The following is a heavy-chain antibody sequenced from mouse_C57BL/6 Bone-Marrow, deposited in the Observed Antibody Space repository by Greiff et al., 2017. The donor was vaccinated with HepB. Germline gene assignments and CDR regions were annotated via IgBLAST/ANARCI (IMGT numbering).Heavy chain of an antibody. CDR3: ARGIYYDYWYFDV. Sequence: QVQLKESGAELARPGASVKLSCKASGYTFTSYGISWVKQRPGQGLEWIGEIYPRSGNTYYNEKFKGKATLTADKSSSTAYMELRSLTSEDSAVYFCARGIYYDYWYFDVWGTGTTVTVSS. J-gene: IGHJ1*03. V-gene: IGHV1-81*01. CDR1: GYTFTSYG. D-gene: IGHD2-4*01. CDR2: IYPRSGNT.